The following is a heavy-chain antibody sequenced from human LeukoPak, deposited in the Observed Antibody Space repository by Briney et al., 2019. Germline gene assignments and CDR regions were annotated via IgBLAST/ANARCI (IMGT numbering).Heavy chain of an antibody. CDR2: ISGYNGNT. CDR3: ARDLSEYDPLDG. J-gene: IGHJ4*02. V-gene: IGHV1-18*01. CDR1: GYTFTSYG. Sequence: ASVKVSCKASGYTFTSYGISWVRQAPGLGLEWVGWISGYNGNTNYAQKLPGRVTMTTDTYTSKAYMELRSLRSDDTAVYYCARDLSEYDPLDGWGQGTLVTVSS. D-gene: IGHD3-3*01.